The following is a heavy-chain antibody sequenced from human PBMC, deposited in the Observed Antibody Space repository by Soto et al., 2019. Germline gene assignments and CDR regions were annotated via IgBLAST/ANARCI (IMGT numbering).Heavy chain of an antibody. J-gene: IGHJ4*02. CDR3: FNVAFGY. CDR1: GFSFSSNW. CDR2: INQDGSEK. V-gene: IGHV3-7*01. Sequence: EVHLVESGGGLVQPEGSLRLSCTASGFSFSSNWMSWVRQAPGKGPEWVANINQDGSEKYCADSVKGRFTISRDNAKNSLYLQMDSLRVEDTALYYCFNVAFGYWGRGTLVTVSS.